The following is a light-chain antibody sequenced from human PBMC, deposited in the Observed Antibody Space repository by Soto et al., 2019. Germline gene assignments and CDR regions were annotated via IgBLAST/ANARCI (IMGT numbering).Light chain of an antibody. CDR3: QHYDGPPFT. CDR1: QSVNSRF. J-gene: IGKJ3*01. Sequence: EIVLTQSPGTLSLSPGERATLSCRASQSVNSRFLAWFQQRPGQAPSLLIYGVSRRATGIPDRFSGSESGTDFTLIISRLEPEDFAVYYCQHYDGPPFTFGPGTKVDIK. CDR2: GVS. V-gene: IGKV3-20*01.